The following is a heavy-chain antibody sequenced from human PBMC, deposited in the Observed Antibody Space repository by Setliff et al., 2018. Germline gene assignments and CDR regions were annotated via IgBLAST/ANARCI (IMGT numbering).Heavy chain of an antibody. CDR1: GFTFRTFS. D-gene: IGHD3-16*01. CDR2: ISPDSIYI. Sequence: PGGSLRLSCAASGFTFRTFSMHWVRQAPGKGLEWVSSISPDSIYIYYADSVKGRFTISRDNSKNTLYLQMNGLRAEDTAIYYCAGDPPGPHLVYTYWGQGALVTVSS. J-gene: IGHJ4*02. CDR3: AGDPPGPHLVYTY. V-gene: IGHV3-21*04.